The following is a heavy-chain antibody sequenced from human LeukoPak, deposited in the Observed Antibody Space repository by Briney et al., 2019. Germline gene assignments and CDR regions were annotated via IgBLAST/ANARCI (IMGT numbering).Heavy chain of an antibody. J-gene: IGHJ6*02. V-gene: IGHV3-9*01. D-gene: IGHD3-10*01. Sequence: GGSLRLSCEASGFTFDDYAMHWVRQAPGKGLEWVSGISWNSGSIGYADSVKGRFTISRDNAKNSLYLQMNSLRAEDTALYYCAKDLLWFGEQHYYYGMDVWGQGTTVTVSS. CDR3: AKDLLWFGEQHYYYGMDV. CDR1: GFTFDDYA. CDR2: ISWNSGSI.